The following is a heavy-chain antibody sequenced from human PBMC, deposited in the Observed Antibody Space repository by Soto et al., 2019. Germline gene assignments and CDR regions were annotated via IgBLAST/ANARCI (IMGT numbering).Heavy chain of an antibody. CDR2: MNPNSGNT. J-gene: IGHJ5*02. Sequence: ASVKVSCKASGYTFTSYDINWVRQATGQGLEWMGWMNPNSGNTGYAQKFQGRVIMTRITSISTAYMELSSLRSEETAVYYSAKQGVAAAASGMEHNWFGPWGQGTLVTVSS. V-gene: IGHV1-8*01. CDR3: AKQGVAAAASGMEHNWFGP. D-gene: IGHD2-15*01. CDR1: GYTFTSYD.